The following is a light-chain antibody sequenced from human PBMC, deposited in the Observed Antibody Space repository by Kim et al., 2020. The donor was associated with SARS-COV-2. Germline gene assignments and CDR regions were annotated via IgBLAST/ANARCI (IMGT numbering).Light chain of an antibody. CDR1: AEVVTSDYY. CDR3: LLFAGGVQRWV. CDR2: DTI. J-gene: IGLJ3*02. Sequence: GTVTLPCAASAEVVTSDYYENWLQQKPGQPPRALIYDTIKKHSWTPARFAGSLLGGKAALTVSSVQPEDEAIYDCLLFAGGVQRWVFGGGTQLTVL. V-gene: IGLV7-43*01.